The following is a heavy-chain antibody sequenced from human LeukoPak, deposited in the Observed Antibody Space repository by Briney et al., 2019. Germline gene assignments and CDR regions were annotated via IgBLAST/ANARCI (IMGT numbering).Heavy chain of an antibody. Sequence: EASVKVSCKASGGTFSSYAISWVRQAPGQGLEWMGGIIPIFGTANYAQKFQGRVTITADESTSTAYMELSSLRSEDTAVYYCARVPSPYCSSTSCHNWFDPWGQGTLVTVSS. CDR1: GGTFSSYA. D-gene: IGHD2-2*01. V-gene: IGHV1-69*13. J-gene: IGHJ5*02. CDR3: ARVPSPYCSSTSCHNWFDP. CDR2: IIPIFGTA.